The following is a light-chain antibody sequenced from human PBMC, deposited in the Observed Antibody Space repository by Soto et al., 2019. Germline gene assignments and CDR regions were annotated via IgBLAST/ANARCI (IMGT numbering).Light chain of an antibody. CDR2: DVN. Sequence: QSALTQPASVSGSPGQSITISCTGTSSDVGGYNYVSWYQQDPGKAPKLMIYDVNNRPSGVSNRFSGSKSGNTASLTISGLPAEDEAYYYCSSYTSSSTLAVFGGGTKLTVL. CDR3: SSYTSSSTLAV. CDR1: SSDVGGYNY. J-gene: IGLJ2*01. V-gene: IGLV2-14*01.